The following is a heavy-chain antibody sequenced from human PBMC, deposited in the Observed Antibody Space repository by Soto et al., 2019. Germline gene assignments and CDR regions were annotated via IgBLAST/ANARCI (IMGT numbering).Heavy chain of an antibody. CDR1: GFTFSSYW. V-gene: IGHV3-74*01. D-gene: IGHD6-19*01. J-gene: IGHJ4*02. Sequence: EVQLVESGGGLVQPGGSLRLSCEASGFTFSSYWMYWVRQAPGKGLVWVSRTNSDGSDTSYADSVKGRFTISRDNAKNALYLQMNILRAEDTAVCYCGSERGWSPFGYWGQGTLVTVSS. CDR2: TNSDGSDT. CDR3: GSERGWSPFGY.